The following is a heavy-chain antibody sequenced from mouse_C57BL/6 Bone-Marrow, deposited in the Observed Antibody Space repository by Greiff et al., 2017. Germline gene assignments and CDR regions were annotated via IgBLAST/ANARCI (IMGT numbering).Heavy chain of an antibody. V-gene: IGHV1-50*01. CDR1: GYTFTSYW. D-gene: IGHD1-1*01. Sequence: QVQLKQPGAELVKPGASVKLSCKASGYTFTSYWMQWVKQRPGQGLEWIGEIDPSDSYTNYNQKFKGKATLTVDTSSSTAYMQLSSLTSEDSAVYYCARSPTTVPYYYAMDYWGQGTSVTVSS. J-gene: IGHJ4*01. CDR2: IDPSDSYT. CDR3: ARSPTTVPYYYAMDY.